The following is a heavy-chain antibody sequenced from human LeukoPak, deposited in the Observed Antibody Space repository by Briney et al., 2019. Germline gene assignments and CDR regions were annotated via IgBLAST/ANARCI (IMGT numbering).Heavy chain of an antibody. Sequence: PSETLSLTCAVYGGSFSGYYWSWTRQPPGKGLEWIGEINHSGSTNYNPSLKSRVTISVDTSKNQFPLKLSSVTAADTAVYYCARYSYGFGAYYFDYWGQGTLVTVSS. V-gene: IGHV4-34*01. J-gene: IGHJ4*02. CDR2: INHSGST. D-gene: IGHD5-18*01. CDR1: GGSFSGYY. CDR3: ARYSYGFGAYYFDY.